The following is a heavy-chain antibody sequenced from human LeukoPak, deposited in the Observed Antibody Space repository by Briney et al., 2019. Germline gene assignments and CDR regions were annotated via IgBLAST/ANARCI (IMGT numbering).Heavy chain of an antibody. CDR2: IGTVDDT. D-gene: IGHD6-19*01. V-gene: IGHV3-13*01. J-gene: IGHJ4*02. CDR1: GFTFSRYD. Sequence: GGSLRLSCEASGFTFSRYDMHWVRQATGKGLEWVSAIGTVDDTYYLDSVKGRLTISRDNAKNTLYLQMSSLRAEDTAVYYCARSGYSSGWYYFDYWGQGTLVTVSS. CDR3: ARSGYSSGWYYFDY.